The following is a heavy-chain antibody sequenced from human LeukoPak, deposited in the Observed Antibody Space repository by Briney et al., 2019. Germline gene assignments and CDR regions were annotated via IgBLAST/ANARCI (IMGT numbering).Heavy chain of an antibody. V-gene: IGHV3-23*01. CDR2: ISGSGGST. J-gene: IGHJ6*02. CDR1: GFTFSSYA. D-gene: IGHD3-10*01. CDR3: AKGITMVRGVTYYYYYGMDV. Sequence: PGGSLRLSCAASGFTFSSYAMSWVRQAPGKGLEWVSAISGSGGSTYYADSVKGRFTISRDNSKNTLYLQMNSLRAEDTAVYYCAKGITMVRGVTYYYYYGMDVWGQGTTVTVSS.